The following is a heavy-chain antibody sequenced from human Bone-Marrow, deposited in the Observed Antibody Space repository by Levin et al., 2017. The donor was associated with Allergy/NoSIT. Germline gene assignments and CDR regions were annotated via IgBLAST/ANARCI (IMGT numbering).Heavy chain of an antibody. CDR3: ATPLYSNHDDAFDI. V-gene: IGHV3-30-3*01. CDR2: ISYDGSNK. Sequence: GESLKISCAASGFTFSSYAMHWVRQAPGKGLEWVAVISYDGSNKYYADSVKGRFTISRDNSKNTLYLQMNSLRAEDTAVYYCATPLYSNHDDAFDIWGQGTMVTVSS. J-gene: IGHJ3*02. CDR1: GFTFSSYA. D-gene: IGHD4-11*01.